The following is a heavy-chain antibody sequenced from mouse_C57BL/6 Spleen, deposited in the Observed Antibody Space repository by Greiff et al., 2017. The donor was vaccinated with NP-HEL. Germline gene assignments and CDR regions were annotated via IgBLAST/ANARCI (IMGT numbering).Heavy chain of an antibody. Sequence: QVQLQQSGAELMKPGASVKLSCKATGYTFTGYWIEWVKQRPGHGLEWLGEILPGSGSTNYNEKFKGKATFTADTSSNTAYMQLSSLTTEDSAIYYCARFITTVGSYWYFDVWGTGTTVTVSS. D-gene: IGHD1-1*01. CDR1: GYTFTGYW. V-gene: IGHV1-9*01. CDR3: ARFITTVGSYWYFDV. J-gene: IGHJ1*03. CDR2: ILPGSGST.